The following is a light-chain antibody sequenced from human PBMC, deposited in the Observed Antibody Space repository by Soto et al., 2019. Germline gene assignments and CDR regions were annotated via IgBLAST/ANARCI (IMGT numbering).Light chain of an antibody. CDR1: QSVNSNY. CDR2: GAS. CDR3: QQYGTSLYT. Sequence: EIVLTQSPGTLSLSPGERATLSCRASQSVNSNYLAWYQHKPGQAPRLLIYGASSRATGIPDRFSGSGSGTDFTLTINRLEPEDFALYYCQQYGTSLYTFGQGTKLEIK. J-gene: IGKJ2*01. V-gene: IGKV3-20*01.